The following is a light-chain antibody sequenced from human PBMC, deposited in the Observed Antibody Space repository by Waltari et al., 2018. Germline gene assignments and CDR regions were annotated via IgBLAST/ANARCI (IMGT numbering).Light chain of an antibody. CDR3: GGWDDTLTGPYV. J-gene: IGLJ1*01. V-gene: IGLV1-44*01. CDR2: NNN. Sequence: QPALTQPPSVSGPPGQTVTISCSGSSSNIGSNTVNWYQVLPGSAPRLVIHNNNQRPSDVPARFSGSKSGTSASLAISGLQSEDEADYYCGGWDDTLTGPYVFGSGTKVIVL. CDR1: SSNIGSNT.